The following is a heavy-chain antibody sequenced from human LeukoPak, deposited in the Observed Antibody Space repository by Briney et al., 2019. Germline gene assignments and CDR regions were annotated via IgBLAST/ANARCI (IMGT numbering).Heavy chain of an antibody. J-gene: IGHJ2*01. CDR1: GASPVK. Sequence: SESLSLTYTVSGASPVKWTWSGHPPGNGREWIGVIYNHGRTEYNPSLRSRLTISLDPAKNRIPLNLTSVTAADTAVYYCARALAGDASGAIYSDLWSRGTLVTVSS. CDR2: IYNHGRT. CDR3: ARALAGDASGAIYSDL. D-gene: IGHD1-26*01. V-gene: IGHV4-59*01.